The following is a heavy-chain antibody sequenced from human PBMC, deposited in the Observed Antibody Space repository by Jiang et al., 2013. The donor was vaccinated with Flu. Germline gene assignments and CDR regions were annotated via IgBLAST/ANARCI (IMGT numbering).Heavy chain of an antibody. CDR1: DDSVTTGGYF. CDR3: ARGGAAWYFFDP. D-gene: IGHD2-15*01. CDR2: VFYSGRT. Sequence: PGLVKPSETLFLTCTVSDDSVTTGGYFWSWIRQPPGKGLEWIGYVFYSGRTNYNPSLKSRVTILLDTSKKQFSLNLSSVTAADTAVYYCARGGAAWYFFDPWGQGTLVTVSS. V-gene: IGHV4-61*08. J-gene: IGHJ5*02.